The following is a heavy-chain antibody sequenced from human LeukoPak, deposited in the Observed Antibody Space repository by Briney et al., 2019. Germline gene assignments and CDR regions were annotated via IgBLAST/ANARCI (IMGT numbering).Heavy chain of an antibody. V-gene: IGHV3-21*01. CDR1: GFTFSSST. CDR3: ASLDY. CDR2: ISSSSSSI. J-gene: IGHJ4*02. Sequence: GGSLRLSCAASGFTFSSSTMDWVRQAPGKGLEWVSSISSSSSSIYYAASVKGRFTISRDNAKNTLYLQMNTLRAEDTAVYYCASLDYWGQGTPVTVSS.